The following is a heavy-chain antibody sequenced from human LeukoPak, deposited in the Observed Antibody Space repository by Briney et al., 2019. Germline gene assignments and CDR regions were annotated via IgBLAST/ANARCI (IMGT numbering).Heavy chain of an antibody. D-gene: IGHD3-10*01. V-gene: IGHV3-15*01. CDR2: IKSKTDGRTT. CDR1: GFTFSNAW. CDR3: TTDSFGGSGS. J-gene: IGHJ4*02. Sequence: GGSLRLSCAASGFTFSNAWMSWVRQAPGKGLEWVGRIKSKTDGRTTDYAAPVKGRFTISRDDSKNTLYLQMNSLKTEDTAVYYCTTDSFGGSGSWGQGTLVTVSS.